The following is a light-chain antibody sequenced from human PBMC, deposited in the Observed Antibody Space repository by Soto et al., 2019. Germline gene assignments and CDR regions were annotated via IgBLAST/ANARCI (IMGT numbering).Light chain of an antibody. Sequence: DIQMTQSPSTLSASVGDRVTITCRASQSISSWLAWYQQKPGKAPKLLIYKASSLESGVPSRFSGSGSGTQFTLIISSLQPDDFATYYCQQYNSYSPETFGQGTKVEIK. CDR3: QQYNSYSPET. CDR2: KAS. CDR1: QSISSW. J-gene: IGKJ1*01. V-gene: IGKV1-5*03.